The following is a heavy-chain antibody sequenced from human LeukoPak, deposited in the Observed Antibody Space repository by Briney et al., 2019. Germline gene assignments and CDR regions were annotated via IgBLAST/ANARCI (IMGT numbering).Heavy chain of an antibody. CDR1: GFTVSNNY. V-gene: IGHV3-66*04. Sequence: PGGSLRLSCAASGFTVSNNYMSWVRQAPGKGLEWVSAMYSDGNPYYADSVRGRFTISRDNSKNTLYLQMNSLRAEDTAVYSCARLRREVGGLSFDDWGQGTRVTVSS. CDR3: ARLRREVGGLSFDD. J-gene: IGHJ4*02. CDR2: MYSDGNP. D-gene: IGHD2-2*01.